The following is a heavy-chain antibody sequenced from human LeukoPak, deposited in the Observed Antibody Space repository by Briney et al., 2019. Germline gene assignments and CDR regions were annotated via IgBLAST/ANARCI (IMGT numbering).Heavy chain of an antibody. Sequence: SETLSLTCTVSGGSISSYYWGWIRQPPGKGLEWIGSIYYSGSTYYNPSLKSRVTISVDTSKNQFSLKLSSVTAADTAVYYCARRYCSGGSCYYEYFQHWGQGTLVTVSS. V-gene: IGHV4-39*07. CDR3: ARRYCSGGSCYYEYFQH. CDR1: GGSISSYY. J-gene: IGHJ1*01. CDR2: IYYSGST. D-gene: IGHD2-15*01.